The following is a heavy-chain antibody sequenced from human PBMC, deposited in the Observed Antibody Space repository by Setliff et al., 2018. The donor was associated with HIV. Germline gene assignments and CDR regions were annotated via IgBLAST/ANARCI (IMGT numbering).Heavy chain of an antibody. CDR3: ARALGLLHDY. V-gene: IGHV1-18*01. CDR1: GGTFSNYA. Sequence: ASVKVSCKASGGTFSNYAISWVRQAPGQGLEWMGWITGYNGNTNYAEKFQGRVTMTRDTSTSTVYMELSSLRSEDTAVYYCARALGLLHDYWGQGTLVTVSS. CDR2: ITGYNGNT. D-gene: IGHD2-21*02. J-gene: IGHJ4*02.